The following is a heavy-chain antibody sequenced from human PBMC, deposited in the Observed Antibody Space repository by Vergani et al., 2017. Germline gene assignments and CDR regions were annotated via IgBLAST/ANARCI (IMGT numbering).Heavy chain of an antibody. CDR1: GFTFSSYG. J-gene: IGHJ4*02. D-gene: IGHD1-14*01. Sequence: QVQLVESGGGVVQPGRSLRLSCAASGFTFSSYGMHWVRQAPGKGLEWVAVISYDGSNKYYADSVKGRFTISRDNSKNTLYLQMNSLRAEDTAVYYCATLNPQFDYWGQGTLVTVSS. V-gene: IGHV3-30*03. CDR2: ISYDGSNK. CDR3: ATLNPQFDY.